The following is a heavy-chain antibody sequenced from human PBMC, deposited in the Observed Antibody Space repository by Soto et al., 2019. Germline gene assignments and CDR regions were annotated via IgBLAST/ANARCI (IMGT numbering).Heavy chain of an antibody. CDR1: GFSLSTSGVG. V-gene: IGHV2-5*02. D-gene: IGHD4-17*01. J-gene: IGHJ4*02. Sequence: SGPTLVNPTQTLTLTCTFSGFSLSTSGVGVGWIRQPPGKVLECLALIYWDDDKRYSPSLKSRLTIAKDTSKNQVVLTMTNMDPVDTATYYCAHMSTVAKPFDYWGQGTLVTVSS. CDR2: IYWDDDK. CDR3: AHMSTVAKPFDY.